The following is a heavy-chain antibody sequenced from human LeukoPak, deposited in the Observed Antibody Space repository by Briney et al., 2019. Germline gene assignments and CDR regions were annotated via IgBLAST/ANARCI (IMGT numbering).Heavy chain of an antibody. V-gene: IGHV3-30*04. D-gene: IGHD3-10*01. CDR1: GFTFKTYA. CDR3: TRDVSPIRGIRDRVSRPLSPGSFDI. Sequence: PGGSLRLSCAASGFTFKTYAMHWVRRPPGKGLEWVAAIAYDGSITKYTDSVKGRLTISRDNSRNTLYVQMSSLRAEDTAIYYCTRDVSPIRGIRDRVSRPLSPGSFDIWGQGTRVTVSS. CDR2: IAYDGSIT. J-gene: IGHJ3*02.